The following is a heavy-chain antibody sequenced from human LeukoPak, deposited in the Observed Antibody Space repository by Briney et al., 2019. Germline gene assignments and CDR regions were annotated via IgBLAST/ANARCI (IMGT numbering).Heavy chain of an antibody. CDR2: IRDDGSNK. D-gene: IGHD2-2*01. J-gene: IGHJ6*03. CDR3: AKEVEGYQLLSRKYYYYYMDV. V-gene: IGHV3-30*02. CDR1: GVTFSSYG. Sequence: GGSLRLSCAASGVTFSSYGMHWVRQAPGKGLEWVAFIRDDGSNKYYADSVKGRFTISRDKSKNTLYLQMNSLRADDTAVYYCAKEVEGYQLLSRKYYYYYMDVWGKGTTATISS.